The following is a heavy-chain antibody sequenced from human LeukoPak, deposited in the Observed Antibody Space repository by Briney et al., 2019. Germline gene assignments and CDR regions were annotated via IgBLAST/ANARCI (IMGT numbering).Heavy chain of an antibody. Sequence: GGSLRLSCAASGFTVSRNDMSWVRQAPGKGLEWVSVIYSSDSTYYADSVKGRFTISRDNSKNTLYLQMNSLRAEDTAVYYCARDWGDYWGQGTLVTVSS. CDR1: GFTVSRND. CDR3: ARDWGDY. V-gene: IGHV3-53*01. J-gene: IGHJ4*02. D-gene: IGHD3-16*01. CDR2: IYSSDST.